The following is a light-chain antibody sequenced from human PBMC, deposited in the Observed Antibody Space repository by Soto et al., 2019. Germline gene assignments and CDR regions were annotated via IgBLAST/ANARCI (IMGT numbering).Light chain of an antibody. V-gene: IGKV3-20*01. CDR3: QQYGSSPQT. J-gene: IGKJ1*01. Sequence: ESVLTQSPGTLSLSPGERATLSCRASQSVSSSYLAWYQQKPGQPPRLLIYGASSRATGIPDRFSGSGSGTDFTLTISRLEPEDFAVYYCQQYGSSPQTFGQGTKVDIK. CDR1: QSVSSSY. CDR2: GAS.